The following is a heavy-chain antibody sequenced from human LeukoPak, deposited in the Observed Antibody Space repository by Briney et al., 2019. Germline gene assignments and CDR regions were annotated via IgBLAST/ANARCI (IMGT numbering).Heavy chain of an antibody. CDR3: ATLSITIFGVVILRPFDY. CDR2: IKQDGSEK. V-gene: IGHV3-7*01. D-gene: IGHD3-3*01. Sequence: GGSLRLSCAASGFTFSSYWMSWVRQAPGKGLEWVANIKQDGSEKYYADSVKGRFAISRDNAKNSLYLQMNSLRAEDTAVYYCATLSITIFGVVILRPFDYWGQGTLVTVSS. CDR1: GFTFSSYW. J-gene: IGHJ4*02.